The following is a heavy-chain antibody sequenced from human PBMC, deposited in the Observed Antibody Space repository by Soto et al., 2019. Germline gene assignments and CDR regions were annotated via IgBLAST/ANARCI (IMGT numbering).Heavy chain of an antibody. D-gene: IGHD3-3*01. CDR1: GGSISSYY. CDR3: ARGWSGKDAFDI. Sequence: PSETLSLTCTVSGGSISSYYWSWIRQPPGKGLEWIGYIYYSGSTYYNPSLKSRVTISVDTSKNQFSLKLSSVTAADTAVYYCARGWSGKDAFDIWGQGTMVTVSS. V-gene: IGHV4-59*01. CDR2: IYYSGST. J-gene: IGHJ3*02.